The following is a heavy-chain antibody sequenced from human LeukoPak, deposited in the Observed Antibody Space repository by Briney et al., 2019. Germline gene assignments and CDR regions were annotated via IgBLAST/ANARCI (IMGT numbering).Heavy chain of an antibody. CDR1: GFTFSSYG. D-gene: IGHD6-13*01. CDR3: AKDFEGSSSWLRTLDY. CDR2: IRYDGSNK. Sequence: GGSLRLSCAASGFTFSSYGMHWVRQAPGKGLEWVAFIRYDGSNKYYADSVKGRFTISRDNSKNTLYLQMNSLRAEDTAVYYCAKDFEGSSSWLRTLDYWGQGTLVTVSS. V-gene: IGHV3-30*02. J-gene: IGHJ4*02.